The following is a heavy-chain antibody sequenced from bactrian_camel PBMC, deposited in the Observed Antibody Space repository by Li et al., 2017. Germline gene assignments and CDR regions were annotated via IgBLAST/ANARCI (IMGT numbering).Heavy chain of an antibody. CDR2: IDSDGETT. J-gene: IGHJ4*01. CDR3: AAGRSFGVAWNPTDPATYNW. Sequence: DVQLVESGGGSVQAGGSLRLSCAVSGNTAVRYCMGWFRQAPGTEREGVAGIDSDGETTYADSVKGRFTSSRDNRKNTFDLQMMSPKPEDTGMYYCAAGRSFGVAWNPTDPATYNWWGQGTQVTVS. V-gene: IGHV3S40*01. D-gene: IGHD1*01. CDR1: GNTAVRYC.